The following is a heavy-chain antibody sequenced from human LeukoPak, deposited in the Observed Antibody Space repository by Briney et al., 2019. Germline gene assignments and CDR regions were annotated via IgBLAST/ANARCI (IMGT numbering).Heavy chain of an antibody. CDR3: ARAGGYYYDSSGYFFDY. J-gene: IGHJ4*02. CDR2: INPNSGGT. V-gene: IGHV1-2*04. D-gene: IGHD3-22*01. CDR1: GYTFTGYY. Sequence: ASVKVSCKASGYTFTGYYMHWVRQAPGQGLEWMGWINPNSGGTNYAQKFQGWITMTRDTSISTAYMELSRLRSDDTAVYYCARAGGYYYDSSGYFFDYWGQGTLVTVSS.